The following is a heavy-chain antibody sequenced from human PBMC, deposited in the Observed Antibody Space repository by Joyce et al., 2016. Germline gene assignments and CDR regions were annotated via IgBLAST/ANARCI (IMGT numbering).Heavy chain of an antibody. CDR2: ISGTGVST. J-gene: IGHJ6*03. Sequence: EGQVSESGGGLVQPGGSLRLSCEDSGFVFRAYAINCVRQAPGKGLQWVSAISGTGVSTYFADSVKGRFTISRDNSKNTVSLQMNNLRVEDTAVYYCTKGADSSYQYYMDVWGKGTTVTVSS. CDR1: GFVFRAYA. CDR3: TKGADSSYQYYMDV. D-gene: IGHD3-16*01. V-gene: IGHV3-23*01.